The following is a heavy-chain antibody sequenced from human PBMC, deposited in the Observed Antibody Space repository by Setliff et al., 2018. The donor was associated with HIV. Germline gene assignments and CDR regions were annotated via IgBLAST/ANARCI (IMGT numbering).Heavy chain of an antibody. CDR1: GGSISSSSYY. CDR2: IYYSGST. J-gene: IGHJ6*03. D-gene: IGHD3-3*01. Sequence: SETLSLTCTVSGGSISSSSYYWGWIRQPPGEGLEWIGSIYYSGSTYYNPSLKSRVTISVDTSKNQFSLKLSSVTAADTAVYYCARHNYELDYYYYYMDVWGKGTTVTVSS. CDR3: ARHNYELDYYYYYMDV. V-gene: IGHV4-39*01.